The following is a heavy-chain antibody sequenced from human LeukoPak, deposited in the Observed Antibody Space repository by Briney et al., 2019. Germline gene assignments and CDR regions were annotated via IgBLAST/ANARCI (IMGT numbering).Heavy chain of an antibody. CDR3: ARGPTGGY. J-gene: IGHJ4*02. CDR2: INSDGSST. D-gene: IGHD3-10*01. Sequence: PSETLSLTCAVSGYSISSGYYWGWVRQAPGKGLVWVSRINSDGSSTSYADSVKGRFTISRDNAKNTLYLQMNSLRAEDTAVYYCARGPTGGYWGKGTLVTVSS. V-gene: IGHV3-74*01. CDR1: GYSISSGYY.